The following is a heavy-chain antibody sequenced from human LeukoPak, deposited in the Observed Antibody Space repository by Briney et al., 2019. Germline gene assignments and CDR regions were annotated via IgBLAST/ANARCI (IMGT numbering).Heavy chain of an antibody. CDR3: AREQHGRDALS. CDR2: IYYSGST. CDR1: GGSISSGDYY. Sequence: SETLSLTCTVSGGSISSGDYYWRWIRQPPGKGLGWIGYIYYSGSTYYNPSLKSRVTISVDTSKNQFSLKLSSVTAADTAVYYCAREQHGRDALSWGQGTLVTVSS. V-gene: IGHV4-30-4*01. J-gene: IGHJ4*02. D-gene: IGHD1-1*01.